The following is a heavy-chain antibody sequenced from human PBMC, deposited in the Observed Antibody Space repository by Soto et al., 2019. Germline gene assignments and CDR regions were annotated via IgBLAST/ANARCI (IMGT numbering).Heavy chain of an antibody. CDR2: ISSSSSYI. J-gene: IGHJ4*02. Sequence: PGGSLRLSCAASGFTFSSYSMNWVRQAPGKGLEWVSSISSSSSYIYHADSVKGRFTISRDNAKNSLYLQMNSLRAEDTAVYYCARGSWLTSFDYWGQGTLVTVSS. V-gene: IGHV3-21*01. CDR1: GFTFSSYS. CDR3: ARGSWLTSFDY. D-gene: IGHD5-12*01.